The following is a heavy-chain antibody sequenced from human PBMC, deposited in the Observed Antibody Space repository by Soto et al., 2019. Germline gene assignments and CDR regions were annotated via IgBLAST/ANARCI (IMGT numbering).Heavy chain of an antibody. CDR1: GFTVSSNY. J-gene: IGHJ4*02. D-gene: IGHD6-19*01. CDR3: ARLGRRSGWLDY. CDR2: IYSGGST. Sequence: GWSLRLSCAASGFTVSSNYMSWVRQAPGKGLEWVSVIYSGGSTYYADSVKGRFTISRDNSKNTLYLQMNSLRAEDTAVYYCARLGRRSGWLDYWGQGTLVTVSS. V-gene: IGHV3-66*01.